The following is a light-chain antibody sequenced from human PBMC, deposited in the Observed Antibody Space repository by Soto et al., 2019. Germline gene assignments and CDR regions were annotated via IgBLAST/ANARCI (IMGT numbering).Light chain of an antibody. CDR3: ASFTTSSSRV. V-gene: IGLV2-14*03. Sequence: QSALTQPASVSGSPGQSIIISCTGTSNDVGAYNYVSWYQQYPGKAPKLIIHDVSNRPSGVSNRFSGSKSGKTASLTISWLQAEDEADYYCASFTTSSSRVFGGGTKLTVL. CDR1: SNDVGAYNY. CDR2: DVS. J-gene: IGLJ3*02.